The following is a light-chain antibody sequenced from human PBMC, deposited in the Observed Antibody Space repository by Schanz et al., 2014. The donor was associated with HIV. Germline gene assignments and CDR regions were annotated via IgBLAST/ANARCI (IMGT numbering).Light chain of an antibody. V-gene: IGLV2-14*02. J-gene: IGLJ2*01. CDR2: EGS. CDR1: SSDVGSYNL. CDR3: SSYTSFSTLI. Sequence: QSALTQPASVSGSPGQSITISCTGTSSDVGSYNLVSWYQQHPGKAPKLMIYEGSKRPSGVSNRFSGSKSGNTASLTISGLQAEDEADYFCSSYTSFSTLIFGGGTKLTVL.